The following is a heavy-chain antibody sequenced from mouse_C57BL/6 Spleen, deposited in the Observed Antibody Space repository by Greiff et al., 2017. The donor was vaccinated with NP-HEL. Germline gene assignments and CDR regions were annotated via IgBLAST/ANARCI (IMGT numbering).Heavy chain of an antibody. D-gene: IGHD1-1*01. V-gene: IGHV1-54*01. CDR2: INPGSGGT. Sequence: VQLQQSGAELVRPGTSVKVSCKASGYAFTNYLIEWVKQRPGQGLEWIGVINPGSGGTNYNEKFKGKATLTADKSSSTAYMQLSSLTSEDSAVYFCARCGYYGSSYGFDYWGQGTTLTVSS. CDR1: GYAFTNYL. CDR3: ARCGYYGSSYGFDY. J-gene: IGHJ2*01.